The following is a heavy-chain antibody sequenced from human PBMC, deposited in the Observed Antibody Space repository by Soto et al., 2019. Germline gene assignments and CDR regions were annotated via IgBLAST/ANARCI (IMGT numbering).Heavy chain of an antibody. CDR2: IKTDGSIT. J-gene: IGHJ4*02. D-gene: IGHD1-7*01. CDR1: GFTFSSYW. V-gene: IGHV3-74*01. CDR3: AKDMNSVPEY. Sequence: GWSFRLSCAASGFTFSSYWMYLVRQAPGKGLVWVSRIKTDGSITSYADSVKGRLTVSRDNARDMLYLQMNSLRAEDTAVYYCAKDMNSVPEYWGEGTLVTVSS.